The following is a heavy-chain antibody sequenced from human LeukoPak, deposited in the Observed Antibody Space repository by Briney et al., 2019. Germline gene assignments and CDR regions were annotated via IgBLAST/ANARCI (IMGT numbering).Heavy chain of an antibody. V-gene: IGHV3-30*02. CDR2: IRYDGSNK. CDR3: AKGRKYDILTGYYMDY. D-gene: IGHD3-9*01. CDR1: GFTFSSYG. J-gene: IGHJ4*02. Sequence: GGSLRLSCAASGFTFSSYGMHWVRQAPGKGLEWVAFIRYDGSNKYYADSVKGRFTISRDNSKNTLYLQMNRLRAEDTAVYYCAKGRKYDILTGYYMDYWGQGTLVTVSS.